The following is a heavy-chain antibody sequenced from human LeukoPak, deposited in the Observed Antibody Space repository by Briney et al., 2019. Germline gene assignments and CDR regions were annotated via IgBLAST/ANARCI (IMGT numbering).Heavy chain of an antibody. V-gene: IGHV4-4*07. CDR1: GASISSYY. CDR3: ARGYDYVWRSYRSVYFDY. Sequence: PSETLSLTXTVSGASISSYYWSWLRQPAGKGLEWIGRIYTSGSTNYNPSLKSRVTMSVDTSKNQFSLKLSSVTAADTAVYYCARGYDYVWRSYRSVYFDYWGQGTLVTVSS. J-gene: IGHJ4*02. D-gene: IGHD3-16*02. CDR2: IYTSGST.